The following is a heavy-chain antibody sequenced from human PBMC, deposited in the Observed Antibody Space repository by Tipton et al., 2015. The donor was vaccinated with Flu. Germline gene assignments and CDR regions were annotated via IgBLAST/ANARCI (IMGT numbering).Heavy chain of an antibody. D-gene: IGHD6-13*01. CDR1: GGSISSYY. Sequence: TLSLTCTVSGGSISSYYWSWIRQPPGKGLEWIGYIYYSGSTNYNPSLKSRVTVSVDTSKNQSSLKLSSVTAADTAVYYCARLVSSRAFDIWGQGTMVTVSS. J-gene: IGHJ3*02. CDR3: ARLVSSRAFDI. V-gene: IGHV4-59*08. CDR2: IYYSGST.